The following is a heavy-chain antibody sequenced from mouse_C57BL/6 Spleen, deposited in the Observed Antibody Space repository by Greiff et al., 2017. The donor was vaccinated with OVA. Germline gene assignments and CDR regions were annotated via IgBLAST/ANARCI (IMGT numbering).Heavy chain of an antibody. J-gene: IGHJ4*01. CDR1: GYSITSGYD. Sequence: EVKLMESGPGMVKPSQSLSLTCTVTGYSITSGYDWHWIRHFPGNKLEWMGYISYSGSTNYNPSLKSRISITHDTSKNHFFLKLNSVTTEDTATYYCAREGPYYAMDYWGQGTSVTVSS. CDR2: ISYSGST. CDR3: AREGPYYAMDY. V-gene: IGHV3-1*01.